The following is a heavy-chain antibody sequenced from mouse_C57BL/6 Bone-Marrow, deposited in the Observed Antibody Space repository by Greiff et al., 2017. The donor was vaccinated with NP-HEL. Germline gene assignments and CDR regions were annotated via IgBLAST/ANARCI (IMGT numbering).Heavy chain of an antibody. CDR3: ARAITTVVAWCFDV. CDR2: ISDGGSYT. V-gene: IGHV5-4*01. CDR1: GFTFSSYA. J-gene: IGHJ1*03. D-gene: IGHD1-1*01. Sequence: EVQRVESGGGLVKPGGSLKLSCAASGFTFSSYAMSWVRQTPEKRLEWVATISDGGSYTYYPDNVKGRFTISRDNAKNNLYLQMSHLKSEDTAMYYCARAITTVVAWCFDVWGTGTTVTVSS.